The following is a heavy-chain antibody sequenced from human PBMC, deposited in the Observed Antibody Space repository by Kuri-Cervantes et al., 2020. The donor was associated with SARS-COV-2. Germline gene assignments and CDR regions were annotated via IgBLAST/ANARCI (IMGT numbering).Heavy chain of an antibody. J-gene: IGHJ4*02. V-gene: IGHV1-2*02. Sequence: ASVKDSCKASGYTFTDYYMHWVRQAPGQGLEWMGWINPNSGGTNYAQKFQGRVTMTRDTSISTAYMELSRLRSDDTAVYYCARDSPFSLLGGLFHYWGQGTLVTVSS. CDR1: GYTFTDYY. CDR2: INPNSGGT. CDR3: ARDSPFSLLGGLFHY. D-gene: IGHD2-15*01.